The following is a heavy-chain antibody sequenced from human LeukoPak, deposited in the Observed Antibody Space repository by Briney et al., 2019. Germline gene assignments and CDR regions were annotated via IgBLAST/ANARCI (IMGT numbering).Heavy chain of an antibody. Sequence: GGSLRLSCEASGLTFSSHAMSWVRQAPGKGLEWVSVIGTGTTNTYYADSVKGRFTISRDNSKNTVYLQMSSLRPEDTAVYYCAKRVAAAGRTYYFDYWGQGTLVIVSS. CDR3: AKRVAAAGRTYYFDY. CDR1: GLTFSSHA. D-gene: IGHD6-13*01. CDR2: IGTGTTNT. J-gene: IGHJ4*02. V-gene: IGHV3-23*01.